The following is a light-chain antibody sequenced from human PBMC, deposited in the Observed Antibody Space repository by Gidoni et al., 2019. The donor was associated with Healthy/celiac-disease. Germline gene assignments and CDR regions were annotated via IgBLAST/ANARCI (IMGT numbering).Light chain of an antibody. CDR2: QDS. Sequence: SYALTQPHSVSVSPGQTASITCSGGKLGDKDACGYQPKPGQSPLLVIYQDSKRPAGIAERFSGSTSGNTATLTISGTQARDEADYYWQAWDSSTAVFGGGTKLTVL. J-gene: IGLJ2*01. CDR1: KLGDKD. V-gene: IGLV3-1*01. CDR3: QAWDSSTAV.